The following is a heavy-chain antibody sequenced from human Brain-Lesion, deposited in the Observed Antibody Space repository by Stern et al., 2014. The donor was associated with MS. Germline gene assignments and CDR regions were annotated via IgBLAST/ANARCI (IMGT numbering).Heavy chain of an antibody. CDR3: ARDDHRDSSGHYAPFDY. V-gene: IGHV1-3*01. CDR1: GYTFIRYA. Sequence: VQLVESGAEVKKPGASVKVSCKASGYTFIRYAMQWVRQAPGQRLEWMGRINGVDDKTKYSNKFQGRVTITRDTSANTVYMELSSLRSEDTAVYYCARDDHRDSSGHYAPFDYWGQGTRVTVSS. CDR2: INGVDDKT. D-gene: IGHD3-22*01. J-gene: IGHJ4*02.